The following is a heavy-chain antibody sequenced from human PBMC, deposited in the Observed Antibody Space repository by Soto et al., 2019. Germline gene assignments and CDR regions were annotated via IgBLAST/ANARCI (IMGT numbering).Heavy chain of an antibody. CDR2: INSDGSST. J-gene: IGHJ4*02. CDR3: ARVRVGATTPAY. D-gene: IGHD1-26*01. V-gene: IGHV3-74*01. CDR1: GFTFSSYW. Sequence: EVQLVESGGGLVQPGGSLRLSCAVSGFTFSSYWMHWVRQAPGKGLVWVSRINSDGSSTSYGDSAKGRFTISRDNAKNTLYLQMNSLRAEDTAVYYCARVRVGATTPAYWGQGTLVTVSS.